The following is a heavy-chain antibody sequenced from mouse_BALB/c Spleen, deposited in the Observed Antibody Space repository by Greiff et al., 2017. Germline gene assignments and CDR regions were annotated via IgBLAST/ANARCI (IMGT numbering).Heavy chain of an antibody. Sequence: QVQLQQPGAELVRPGASVKLSCTASGYSFTSYWMTWVKQRPGQGLEWIGMIHPSDSETRLNQKFKDKATLTVDKSSSTDYMQLSSPTSEDSAVYDCAGYGNAGYYAMDYWGQGTSVTVSS. D-gene: IGHD2-10*02. CDR1: GYSFTSYW. V-gene: IGHV1S82*01. J-gene: IGHJ4*01. CDR3: AGYGNAGYYAMDY. CDR2: IHPSDSET.